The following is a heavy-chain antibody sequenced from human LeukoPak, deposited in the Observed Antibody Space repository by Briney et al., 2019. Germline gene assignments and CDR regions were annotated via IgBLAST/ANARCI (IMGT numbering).Heavy chain of an antibody. D-gene: IGHD3-10*01. J-gene: IGHJ3*02. CDR2: IRSKAYGGTT. Sequence: GGSLRLSCTASGFTFGDYAMSWFRQAPGKGLEWVGFIRSKAYGGTTEYAASVKGRFTISRDDSKSIAYLQMNSLKTEDTAVYYCARDRGGSASHGFDAFDIWGQGTMVTVSS. CDR1: GFTFGDYA. V-gene: IGHV3-49*03. CDR3: ARDRGGSASHGFDAFDI.